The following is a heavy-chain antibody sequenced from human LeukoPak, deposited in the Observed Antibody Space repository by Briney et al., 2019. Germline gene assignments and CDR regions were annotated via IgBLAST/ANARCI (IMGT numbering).Heavy chain of an antibody. CDR1: GGSFSGYY. CDR2: IDHSGST. J-gene: IGHJ5*02. Sequence: SETLSLTCAVYGGSFSGYYWSWIRQPPGKGLEWIGEIDHSGSTNYNPSLKSRVTISVDTFKNQFSLKLSSVTAADTAVYYCARGSGDYQFWFDPWGQGTLVTVSS. D-gene: IGHD4-17*01. CDR3: ARGSGDYQFWFDP. V-gene: IGHV4-34*01.